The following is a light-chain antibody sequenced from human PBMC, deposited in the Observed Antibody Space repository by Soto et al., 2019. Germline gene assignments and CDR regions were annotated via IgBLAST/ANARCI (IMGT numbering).Light chain of an antibody. CDR1: STDIGSYNF. J-gene: IGLJ1*01. V-gene: IGLV2-14*01. Sequence: QSALTQPASVSGSPGQSITISCTVSSTDIGSYNFVSWYQQHPGKAPRLVIYEVSGRPSGVSVRFSGSKSGNTASLTISGLQADAEGDYYCSSYTKTTTAYVFGTGTKLTVL. CDR3: SSYTKTTTAYV. CDR2: EVS.